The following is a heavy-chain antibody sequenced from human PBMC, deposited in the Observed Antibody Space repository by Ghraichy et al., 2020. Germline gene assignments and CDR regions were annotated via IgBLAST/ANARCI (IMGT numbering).Heavy chain of an antibody. J-gene: IGHJ3*02. CDR2: INSDGRST. CDR1: GLTFSGYW. CDR3: ARDNDSSGHYYVGAFDI. D-gene: IGHD3-22*01. Sequence: GSLRLSCAASGLTFSGYWMHWVRQAPGKGLVWVSRINSDGRSTSYADSVKGRFTISRDNAKKTLYLQMNSLRAEDTAVYYCARDNDSSGHYYVGAFDIWGQGTMVTVSS. V-gene: IGHV3-74*01.